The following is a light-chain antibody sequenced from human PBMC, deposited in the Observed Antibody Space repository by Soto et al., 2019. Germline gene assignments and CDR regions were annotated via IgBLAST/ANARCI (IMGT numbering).Light chain of an antibody. CDR2: DVS. CDR1: NSDIGDYNY. J-gene: IGLJ1*01. V-gene: IGLV2-14*03. CDR3: SSYTSSSTLYV. Sequence: QSVLTQPASVSGSPGQSITISCAGTNSDIGDYNYVSWYQQHPGKAPKLMIYDVSNRPSGVSNRFSGSKSGNTASLTISGLQAEDEADYYCSSYTSSSTLYVFGTGTKLTVL.